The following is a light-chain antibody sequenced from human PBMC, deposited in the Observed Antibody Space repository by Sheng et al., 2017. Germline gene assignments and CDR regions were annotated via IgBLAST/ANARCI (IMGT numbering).Light chain of an antibody. J-gene: IGLJ2*01. CDR1: SSDVGGFNY. Sequence: QSALTQPPSASGSPGQSVTISCTGTSSDVGGFNYVSWYQQLPGKAPKLMIYEVTKRPSGVPERFSGSKSGNTASLTVSGLQAEDEADYYCSSFAANDNMVFGGGTKLTVL. V-gene: IGLV2-8*01. CDR2: EVT. CDR3: SSFAANDNMV.